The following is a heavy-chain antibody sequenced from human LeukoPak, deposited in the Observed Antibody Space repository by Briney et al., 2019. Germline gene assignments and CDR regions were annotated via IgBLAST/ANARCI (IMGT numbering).Heavy chain of an antibody. D-gene: IGHD1-1*01. CDR1: GFTFSSYS. CDR3: ARGIRVNNWNPDHFDY. Sequence: GGSLRLSCAASGFTFSSYSMNWVRQAPGKGLEWVSSISSSSSYIYYADSVKGRFTIPRDNAKNSLYLQMNSLRAEDTAVYYRARGIRVNNWNPDHFDYWGQGTLVTVSS. CDR2: ISSSSSYI. J-gene: IGHJ4*02. V-gene: IGHV3-21*01.